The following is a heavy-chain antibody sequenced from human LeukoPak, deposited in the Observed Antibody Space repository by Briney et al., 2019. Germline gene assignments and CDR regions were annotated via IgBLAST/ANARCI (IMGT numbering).Heavy chain of an antibody. V-gene: IGHV4-38-2*02. CDR2: INHSGST. CDR3: ARDPAAAGRAPLDAFDI. J-gene: IGHJ3*02. CDR1: GYSLSSGYY. D-gene: IGHD6-13*01. Sequence: PESLSLTCAVSGYSLSSGYYWGWIRQPPGKGLEWIGRINHSGSTYYTPSLKRQVTISVDTSKHQFSLKLSSVTAADTAVYYCARDPAAAGRAPLDAFDIWGQRTMVTVSS.